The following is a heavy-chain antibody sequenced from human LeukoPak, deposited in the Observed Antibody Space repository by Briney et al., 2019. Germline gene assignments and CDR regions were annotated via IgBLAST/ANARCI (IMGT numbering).Heavy chain of an antibody. J-gene: IGHJ4*02. CDR3: ARTYNWNYVYFDY. D-gene: IGHD1-7*01. CDR2: INHSGST. CDR1: GGSISGYY. V-gene: IGHV4-34*01. Sequence: SETLSLTCTVSGGSISGYYWSWIRQPPGKGLEWIGEINHSGSTNYNPSLKSRVTISVDTSKNQLSLKLSSVTAADTAVYYCARTYNWNYVYFDYWGQGTLVTVSS.